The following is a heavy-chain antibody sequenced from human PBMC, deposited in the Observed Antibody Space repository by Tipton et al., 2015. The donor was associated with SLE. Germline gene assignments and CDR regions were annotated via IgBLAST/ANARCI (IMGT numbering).Heavy chain of an antibody. J-gene: IGHJ4*02. D-gene: IGHD6-13*01. CDR2: ISGSGGST. CDR1: GFTFSSYA. CDR3: AIALLGIAAAKDY. Sequence: SLRLSCAASGFTFSSYAMSWVRQAPGKGLEWVSAISGSGGSTYYADSVKGRFTISRDNSRNTLYLQMNSLRAEDTAVYYCAIALLGIAAAKDYWGQGTLVTVSS. V-gene: IGHV3-23*01.